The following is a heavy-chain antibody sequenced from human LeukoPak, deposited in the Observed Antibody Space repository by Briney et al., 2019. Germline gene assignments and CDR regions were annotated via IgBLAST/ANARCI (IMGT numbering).Heavy chain of an antibody. Sequence: GGSLRLSCAASGFTFSSYAMSWVRQAPGKGLEWASAISGSGGSTYYADSVKGRFTISRDNSKNTLYLQMNSLRAEDTAVYYCAKDRYSSGWYLGGNFDYWGQGTLVTVSS. CDR1: GFTFSSYA. V-gene: IGHV3-23*01. CDR2: ISGSGGST. CDR3: AKDRYSSGWYLGGNFDY. J-gene: IGHJ4*02. D-gene: IGHD6-19*01.